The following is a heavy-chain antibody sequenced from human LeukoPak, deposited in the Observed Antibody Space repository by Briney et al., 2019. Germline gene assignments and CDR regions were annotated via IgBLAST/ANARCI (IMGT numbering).Heavy chain of an antibody. J-gene: IGHJ4*02. CDR3: AREWLSSGDSHYSH. CDR1: GYTFTNYA. Sequence: ASVEVSCKASGYTFTNYAIHWVRQAPGQRLEWMGWINSGNGNTKYSLEFQGRVAITRDTSASTAYMDLSSLRSDDTALYYCAREWLSSGDSHYSHWGQGTLVTGSS. V-gene: IGHV1-3*01. D-gene: IGHD2-15*01. CDR2: INSGNGNT.